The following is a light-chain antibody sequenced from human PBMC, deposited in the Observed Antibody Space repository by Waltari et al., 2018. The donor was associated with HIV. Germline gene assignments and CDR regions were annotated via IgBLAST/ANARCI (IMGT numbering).Light chain of an antibody. Sequence: QSVLTQPPSVSGAPGQRVTISCTGGSSNIGADYDVHWYQQIPGTAPKLPSSVNKKRPSGVPDRFSASKSGTSASLAITGLQAEDEADYFCQSYDRSLSASVVFGGGTKLTVL. J-gene: IGLJ2*01. CDR3: QSYDRSLSASVV. CDR1: SSNIGADYD. V-gene: IGLV1-40*01. CDR2: VNK.